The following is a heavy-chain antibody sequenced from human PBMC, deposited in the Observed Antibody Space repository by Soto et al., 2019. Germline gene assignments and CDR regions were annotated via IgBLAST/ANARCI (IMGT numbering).Heavy chain of an antibody. V-gene: IGHV5-51*01. D-gene: IGHD3-3*01. CDR2: IYPGDSNT. J-gene: IGHJ6*02. Sequence: PGESLKISCKGSGYSFTSYWIGWVRQMPGKGLEWMGIIYPGDSNTRYSPSLQGQVTISVDKSISTAYLQWSSLKATDTAMYYCARHAYDFWICHPNPRHYYRIDVCGQGTTVPVSS. CDR1: GYSFTSYW. CDR3: ARHAYDFWICHPNPRHYYRIDV.